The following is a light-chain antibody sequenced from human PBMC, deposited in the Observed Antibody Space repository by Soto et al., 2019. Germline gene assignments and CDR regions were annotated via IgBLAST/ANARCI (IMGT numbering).Light chain of an antibody. CDR3: MQATQFPWT. Sequence: EIVMTQTPLSSGVTLGQPASIYCRSSESLAHSDGNTYLSWLHQRPGQPPRLLIYKISNRFSGVPDRFNGSGAGTDFTLKVSSVEPEDVGTYYCMQATQFPWTFGQGTKVDIK. CDR1: ESLAHSDGNTY. J-gene: IGKJ1*01. CDR2: KIS. V-gene: IGKV2-24*01.